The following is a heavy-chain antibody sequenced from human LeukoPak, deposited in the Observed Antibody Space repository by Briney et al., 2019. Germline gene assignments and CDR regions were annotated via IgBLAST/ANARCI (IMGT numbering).Heavy chain of an antibody. CDR3: ARDYSATYHKFDY. D-gene: IGHD1-26*01. CDR2: ISSSSSYI. J-gene: IGHJ4*02. CDR1: GFTFSSYS. V-gene: IGHV3-21*01. Sequence: NPGGSLRLSCAASGFTFSSYSMNWVRQAPGKGLEWVSSISSSSSYIYYADSVRGRFTISRDNAKNSLYLQMNSLRVEDTAVYYCARDYSATYHKFDYWGQGTRVTVSS.